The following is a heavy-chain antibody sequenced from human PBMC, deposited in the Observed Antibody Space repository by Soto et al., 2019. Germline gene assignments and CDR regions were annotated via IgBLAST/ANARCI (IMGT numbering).Heavy chain of an antibody. CDR1: GFTFSSYA. J-gene: IGHJ4*02. D-gene: IGHD3-22*01. Sequence: PGGSLRLSCAASGFTFSSYAMSWVRQAPGKGLEWVSAISGSGGSTYYADSVKGRFTISRDNSKNTLYLQMNSLRAEDTAVYYCAKDPIHPPPGITMIVVAFDYWGQGTLVTVSS. CDR3: AKDPIHPPPGITMIVVAFDY. CDR2: ISGSGGST. V-gene: IGHV3-23*01.